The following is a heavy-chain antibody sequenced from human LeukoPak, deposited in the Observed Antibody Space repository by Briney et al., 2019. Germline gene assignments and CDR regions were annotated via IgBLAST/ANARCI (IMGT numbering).Heavy chain of an antibody. CDR3: ARGGPDSSNWYDFNY. Sequence: NPSETLSLTCSVSVDSISRYYWSGIRQSPGKGPEWIGYWYYGSTKYNPSLKSRVTISLDTSKKQFSLLVGFVNAADAAVYYCARGGPDSSNWYDFNYWGQGSLVTVSS. CDR2: WYYGST. D-gene: IGHD6-13*01. CDR1: VDSISRYY. V-gene: IGHV4-59*01. J-gene: IGHJ4*02.